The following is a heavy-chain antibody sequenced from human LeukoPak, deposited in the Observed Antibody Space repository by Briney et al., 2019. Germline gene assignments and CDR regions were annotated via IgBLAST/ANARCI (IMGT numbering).Heavy chain of an antibody. J-gene: IGHJ3*02. V-gene: IGHV3-7*01. CDR1: GFTFGSYW. CDR2: IKQDGSEK. CDR3: ARDRLGAFDI. Sequence: GALRLSCAASGFTFGSYWMSWVRQAPGKGLEWVANIKQDGSEKYYVDSVKGRFTISRDNAKNSLYLQMNSPRAEDTAVYYCARDRLGAFDIWGQGTMVTVSS. D-gene: IGHD2-21*01.